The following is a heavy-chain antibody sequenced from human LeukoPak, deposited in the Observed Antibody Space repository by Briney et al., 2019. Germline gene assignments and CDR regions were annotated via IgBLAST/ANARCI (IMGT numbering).Heavy chain of an antibody. V-gene: IGHV3-9*01. CDR3: AKGYSSGWYYFDY. CDR2: ISWNSGSI. J-gene: IGHJ4*02. CDR1: GFTFDDYA. Sequence: QPGRSLRLSCAASGFTFDDYAMHWVRQAPVKGLEWVSGISWNSGSIGYADSVKGRFTISRDNAKNSLYLQMNSLRAEDTALYYCAKGYSSGWYYFDYWGQGTLVTVSS. D-gene: IGHD6-19*01.